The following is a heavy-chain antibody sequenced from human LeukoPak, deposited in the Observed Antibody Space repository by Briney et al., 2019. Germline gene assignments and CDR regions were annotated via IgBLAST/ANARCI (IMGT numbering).Heavy chain of an antibody. J-gene: IGHJ4*02. V-gene: IGHV3-30*18. CDR1: GFTFSTYA. CDR2: ISHDGSDK. CDR3: AKAVGSISWSFDY. Sequence: PGRCLRLSCAASGFTFSTYAMHWVRQAPGKGLEWVALISHDGSDKNYADSVKGRFTISRDNSNSTLYLQMDSLRGDDAAVYYCAKAVGSISWSFDYWGQGTLVTVSS. D-gene: IGHD6-13*01.